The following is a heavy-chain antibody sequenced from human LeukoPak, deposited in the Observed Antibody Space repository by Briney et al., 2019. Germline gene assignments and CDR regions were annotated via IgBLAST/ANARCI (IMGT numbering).Heavy chain of an antibody. CDR3: ANMGYSYAPGLFDP. CDR1: GGSISSSGYY. V-gene: IGHV4-39*07. Sequence: SETLSLTCTVSGGSISSSGYYWGWIRQTPGKGLEWIGSIYYSGSNYHNPSLKSRVSMSVDTSKNQFSLKLSSVSAADTAVYYCANMGYSYAPGLFDPWGQGTLVTVSS. D-gene: IGHD5-18*01. CDR2: IYYSGSN. J-gene: IGHJ5*02.